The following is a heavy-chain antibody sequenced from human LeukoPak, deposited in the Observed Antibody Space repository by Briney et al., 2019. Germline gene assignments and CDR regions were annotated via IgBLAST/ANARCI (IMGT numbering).Heavy chain of an antibody. J-gene: IGHJ4*02. CDR3: ARGGAYCAGDCYSDY. CDR2: INPKSGST. CDR1: GYTFTGYY. Sequence: GASVKVSCKASGYTFTGYYMHWVGQAPGQGLEGMGWINPKSGSTNYAQKFQGWVTMTRDTSTSTAYMELSRLRSDDTAVYYCARGGAYCAGDCYSDYWGQGTLVTVSS. D-gene: IGHD2-21*02. V-gene: IGHV1-2*04.